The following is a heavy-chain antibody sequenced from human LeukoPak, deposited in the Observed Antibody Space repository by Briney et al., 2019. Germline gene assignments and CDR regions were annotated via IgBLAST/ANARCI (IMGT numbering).Heavy chain of an antibody. CDR3: AKDRELLFAHCWFDL. Sequence: GGSLRLSCAASGFTSATYAMSWVRQAPGKGLEWVGGISISSVDSYYADSVKGRFSISRDDSKNTLYLQMNRLRDEDTAIYYCAKDRELLFAHCWFDLWGQGTLVTVSS. CDR2: ISISSVDS. CDR1: GFTSATYA. J-gene: IGHJ5*02. V-gene: IGHV3-23*01. D-gene: IGHD3-10*01.